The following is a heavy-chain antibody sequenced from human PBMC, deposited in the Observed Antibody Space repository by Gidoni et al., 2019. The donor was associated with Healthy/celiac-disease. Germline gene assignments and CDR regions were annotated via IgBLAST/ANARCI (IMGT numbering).Heavy chain of an antibody. CDR3: TTRLYCTNGVCYPDDY. D-gene: IGHD2-8*01. J-gene: IGHJ4*02. CDR1: GFTFSNAW. Sequence: EVQLVESGGGLVKPGGSLRLSCAASGFTFSNAWRGWVRQAPGKGLEWVGRMKSKTEGGTTDYAAPVKGRFTISRDDSKNTLYLQMNSLKTEDTAVYYCTTRLYCTNGVCYPDDYWGQGTLVTVSS. V-gene: IGHV3-15*01. CDR2: MKSKTEGGTT.